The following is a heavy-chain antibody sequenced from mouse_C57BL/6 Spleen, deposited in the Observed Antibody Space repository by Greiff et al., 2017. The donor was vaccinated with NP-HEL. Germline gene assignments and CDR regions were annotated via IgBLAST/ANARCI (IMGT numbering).Heavy chain of an antibody. V-gene: IGHV3-1*01. J-gene: IGHJ2*01. CDR1: GYSITSGYD. CDR3: ARRLAWFDY. Sequence: EVKLQESGPGMVKPSQSLSLTCTVTGYSITSGYDWHWIRHFPGNKLEWVGYISYSGSTNYNPTLKSRTPITHDTSKNHFFLKLKYVTTEDTATYYCARRLAWFDYWGQGTTLTVSS. CDR2: ISYSGST.